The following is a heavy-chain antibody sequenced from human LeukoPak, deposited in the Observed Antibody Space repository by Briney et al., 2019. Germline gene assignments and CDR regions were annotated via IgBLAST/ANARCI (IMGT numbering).Heavy chain of an antibody. CDR1: GGSISSYY. D-gene: IGHD1-26*01. V-gene: IGHV4-59*01. J-gene: IGHJ5*02. CDR3: ARAGGDFLYNWFDP. CDR2: IYYSGST. Sequence: PSETLSLTCTVSGGSISSYYWSWIRQPPGKGLEWIGYIYYSGSTNYNPSLKSRVTISVDTSKNQFSLKLSSVTAADTAVYYCARAGGDFLYNWFDPWGQGTLVTVSS.